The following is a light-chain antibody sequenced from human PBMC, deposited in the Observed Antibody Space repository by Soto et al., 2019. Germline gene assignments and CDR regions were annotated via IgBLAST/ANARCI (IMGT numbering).Light chain of an antibody. V-gene: IGKV1D-13*01. CDR1: QGISSA. J-gene: IGKJ5*01. CDR3: QQFNDYPPA. Sequence: QLTQSPSSLSASAGDRVTITCRASQGISSALAWYQQKPGKAPKLLIYDASSLQSGVPSRFSGSGSDTDFTLTISGLQPEDVATYYCQQFNDYPPAFGQGTRLEIK. CDR2: DAS.